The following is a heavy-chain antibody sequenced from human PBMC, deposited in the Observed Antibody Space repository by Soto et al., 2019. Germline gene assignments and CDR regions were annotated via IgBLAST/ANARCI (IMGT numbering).Heavy chain of an antibody. J-gene: IGHJ6*02. CDR3: ASSITISGVVQEPYYYYGMDV. CDR1: GGTFSSYA. Sequence: QVQLVQSGAEVKKPGSSVKVSCKASGGTFSSYAISWVRQAPGQGLEWMGGIIPIFGTANYAQKFQGRVTITADESTSTAYMELSSLRSEDTAVYYCASSITISGVVQEPYYYYGMDVWGQGTTVTVSS. CDR2: IIPIFGTA. V-gene: IGHV1-69*12. D-gene: IGHD3-3*01.